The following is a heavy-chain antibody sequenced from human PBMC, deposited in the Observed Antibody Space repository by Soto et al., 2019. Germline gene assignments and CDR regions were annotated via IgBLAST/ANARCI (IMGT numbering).Heavy chain of an antibody. J-gene: IGHJ2*01. Sequence: QVQLVESGGGVVQPGRSLRLSCAASGFTFSSYGMHWVRQAPGKGLEWVAVISYDGSNKYYADSVKGRFTISRDNSKNTLYLQMTSLRAEDTAVYYCAKGIAVAMGFWYFDLWGRGTLVTVSS. CDR2: ISYDGSNK. V-gene: IGHV3-30*18. D-gene: IGHD6-19*01. CDR3: AKGIAVAMGFWYFDL. CDR1: GFTFSSYG.